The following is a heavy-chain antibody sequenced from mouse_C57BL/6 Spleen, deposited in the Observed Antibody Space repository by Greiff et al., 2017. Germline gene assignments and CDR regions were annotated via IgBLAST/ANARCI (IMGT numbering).Heavy chain of an antibody. Sequence: VQLQQSGPELVKPGASVKISCKASGYAFSSSWMNWVKQRPGKGLEWIGRIYPGDGDTNYNGKFKGKATLTADKSSSTAYMQLSSLTSEDSAVYFCASGIYYDYDDAMDYWGQGTSVTVSS. V-gene: IGHV1-82*01. CDR1: GYAFSSSW. D-gene: IGHD2-4*01. J-gene: IGHJ4*01. CDR3: ASGIYYDYDDAMDY. CDR2: IYPGDGDT.